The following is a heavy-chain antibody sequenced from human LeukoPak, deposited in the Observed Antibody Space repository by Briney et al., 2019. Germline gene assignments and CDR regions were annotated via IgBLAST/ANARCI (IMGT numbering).Heavy chain of an antibody. J-gene: IGHJ4*02. V-gene: IGHV1-69*05. D-gene: IGHD1-26*01. CDR1: GGTFSSYA. Sequence: GASVKVSCKASGGTFSSYAISWVRQAPGQGLEWMGGIIPIFGTANYAQKFQGRVTMTRDTSTSTVYMELSSLRSEDTAVYYCARGSGSYFFDYWGQGTLVTVSS. CDR3: ARGSGSYFFDY. CDR2: IIPIFGTA.